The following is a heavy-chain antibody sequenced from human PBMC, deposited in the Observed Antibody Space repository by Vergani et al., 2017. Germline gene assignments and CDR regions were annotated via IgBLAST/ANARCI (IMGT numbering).Heavy chain of an antibody. V-gene: IGHV1-2*02. CDR2: INPNSGGT. CDR3: ARSRVVPAAIPPYFDY. CDR1: GYTFTGYY. J-gene: IGHJ4*02. Sequence: QVQLVQSGAEVKKPGASVKVSCKASGYTFTGYYMPWVRQAPGQGLEWMGWINPNSGGTNYAQKFQGRVTMTRDTSISTAYMELSRLRSDDTAVYYCARSRVVPAAIPPYFDYWGQGTLVTVSS. D-gene: IGHD2-2*01.